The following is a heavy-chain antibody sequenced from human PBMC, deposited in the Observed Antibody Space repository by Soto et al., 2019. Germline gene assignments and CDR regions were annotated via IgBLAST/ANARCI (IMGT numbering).Heavy chain of an antibody. CDR2: INAGNGNT. J-gene: IGHJ4*02. CDR3: AMYYYGSGSPTNFDY. D-gene: IGHD3-10*01. V-gene: IGHV1-3*01. CDR1: GYTFTSYA. Sequence: ASVKVSCKASGYTFTSYAMHWVRQAPGQRLEWMGWINAGNGNTKYSQKFQGRFTISRDNSKNTLYLQMNSLRAEDTAVYYCAMYYYGSGSPTNFDYWGQGTLVTVSS.